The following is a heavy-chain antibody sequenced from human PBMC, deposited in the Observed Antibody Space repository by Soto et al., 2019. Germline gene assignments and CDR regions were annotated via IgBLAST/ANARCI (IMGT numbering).Heavy chain of an antibody. CDR1: GFTFSSYG. J-gene: IGHJ4*02. CDR2: ISSSGSTI. V-gene: IGHV3-48*03. D-gene: IGHD5-12*01. CDR3: ARVGYDAFDY. Sequence: PGGSLRLSCAASGFTFSSYGMNWVRQAPGKGLEWVSYISSSGSTIYYADSVKGRFTISRDNAKNSLYLQMNSLRAEDTAVYYCARVGYDAFDYWGQGTLVTVSS.